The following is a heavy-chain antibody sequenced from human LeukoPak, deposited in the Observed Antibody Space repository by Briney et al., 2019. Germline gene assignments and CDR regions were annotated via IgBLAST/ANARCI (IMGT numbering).Heavy chain of an antibody. CDR3: ARDNKTGTTSPFDY. Sequence: SETLSLTCAVYGGSFSGYYWSWIRQPPGKGLEWIGEINHSGSTNYNPSLKSRVTISVDTSKNQFSLKLSSVTAADTAVYYCARDNKTGTTSPFDYWGQGTLVTVSS. CDR1: GGSFSGYY. CDR2: INHSGST. J-gene: IGHJ4*02. V-gene: IGHV4-34*01. D-gene: IGHD1-1*01.